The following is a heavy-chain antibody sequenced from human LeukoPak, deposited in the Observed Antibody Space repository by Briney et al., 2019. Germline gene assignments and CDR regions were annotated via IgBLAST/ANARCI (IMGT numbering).Heavy chain of an antibody. D-gene: IGHD6-13*01. V-gene: IGHV3-21*01. CDR1: GFTFSSYS. CDR2: ISSSSSYI. Sequence: GGSLRLSCAASGFTFSSYSMNWVRQAPGKGLEWVSSISSSSSYIYYADSVKGRFTISRDNAKNSLYLQMNSLRAEDTAVYYCASADSSSWRTNPDYWGQGTLVTVSS. J-gene: IGHJ4*02. CDR3: ASADSSSWRTNPDY.